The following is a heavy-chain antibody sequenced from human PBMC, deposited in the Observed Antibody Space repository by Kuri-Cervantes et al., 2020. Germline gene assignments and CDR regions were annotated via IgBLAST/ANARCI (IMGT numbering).Heavy chain of an antibody. Sequence: ASVKVSCKASGYTFTSYGISWVRQAPGQGLEWMGWISAYNGNTNYAQKLQGRATMTTDTSTSTAYMELSRLRSDDTAVYYCAVGARITMVQGVPFDYWGQGTLVTVSS. CDR2: ISAYNGNT. CDR3: AVGARITMVQGVPFDY. D-gene: IGHD3-10*01. V-gene: IGHV1-18*01. CDR1: GYTFTSYG. J-gene: IGHJ4*02.